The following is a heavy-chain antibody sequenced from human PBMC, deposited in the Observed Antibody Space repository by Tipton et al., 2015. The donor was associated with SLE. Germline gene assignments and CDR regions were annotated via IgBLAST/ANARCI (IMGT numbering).Heavy chain of an antibody. Sequence: TLSLTCAVYGGSFSGYYWSWIRQPPGKGLEWIGEINHSGSTNYNPSLKSRVTISLDTSRNQFSLNLNSVTAADTAVYFCASLSLRLNWFDPWGQGTLVTVSS. CDR3: ASLSLRLNWFDP. J-gene: IGHJ5*02. V-gene: IGHV4-34*09. D-gene: IGHD4-11*01. CDR2: INHSGST. CDR1: GGSFSGYY.